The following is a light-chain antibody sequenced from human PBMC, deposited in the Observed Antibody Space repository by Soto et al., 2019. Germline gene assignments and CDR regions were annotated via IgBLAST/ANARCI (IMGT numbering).Light chain of an antibody. CDR3: QKYNRAPFT. V-gene: IGKV1-27*01. CDR2: AAS. J-gene: IGKJ3*01. Sequence: DFQMTQSPSSLSASVGDSVTITCRASQPIYNYLAWYQQKPGKIPKLLISAASTLQSGVPSRFSGSGSGTDFTLTISSLQPEDFATYYCQKYNRAPFTFGPGTIVDF. CDR1: QPIYNY.